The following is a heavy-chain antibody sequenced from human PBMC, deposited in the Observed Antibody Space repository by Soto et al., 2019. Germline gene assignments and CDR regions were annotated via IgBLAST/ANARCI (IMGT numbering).Heavy chain of an antibody. V-gene: IGHV4-4*02. CDR1: GGSISSSDW. Sequence: SETLSLTCAVSGGSISSSDWWSWVRQPPGKGLEWIGEIYHSGSTNYNPSLKSRVTISVDKSKNQFSLKLSSVTAADTAVYYCARGNADSSGYYSNWYFDLWGRGTLVTVSS. D-gene: IGHD3-22*01. J-gene: IGHJ2*01. CDR3: ARGNADSSGYYSNWYFDL. CDR2: IYHSGST.